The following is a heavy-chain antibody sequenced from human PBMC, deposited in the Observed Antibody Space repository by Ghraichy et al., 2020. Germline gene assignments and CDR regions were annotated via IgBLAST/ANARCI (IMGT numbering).Heavy chain of an antibody. CDR3: ARDRYSGYEDIAAADY. Sequence: SETLSLTCAVSGYSISSGYYWGWIRQPPGKGLEWIGSIYHSGSTYYNPSLKSRVTISVDTSKNQFSLKLSSVTAADTAVYYCARDRYSGYEDIAAADYWGQGTLVTVSS. CDR2: IYHSGST. CDR1: GYSISSGYY. V-gene: IGHV4-38-2*02. D-gene: IGHD5-12*01. J-gene: IGHJ4*02.